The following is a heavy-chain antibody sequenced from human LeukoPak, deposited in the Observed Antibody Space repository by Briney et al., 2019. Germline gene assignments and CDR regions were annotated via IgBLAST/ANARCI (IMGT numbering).Heavy chain of an antibody. CDR2: ISYDGSNK. D-gene: IGHD2-2*02. V-gene: IGHV3-30*18. CDR3: AKELYPRRYFDY. Sequence: PGGSLRLSCVASGFSFSNYWMTWVRQAPGKGLEWVAVISYDGSNKYYADSVKGRFTISRDNSKNTLYLQMNSLRAEDTAVYYCAKELYPRRYFDYWGQGTLVTVSS. CDR1: GFSFSNYW. J-gene: IGHJ4*02.